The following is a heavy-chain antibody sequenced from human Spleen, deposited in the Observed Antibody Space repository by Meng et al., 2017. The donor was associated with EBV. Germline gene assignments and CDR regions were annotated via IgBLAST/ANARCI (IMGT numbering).Heavy chain of an antibody. CDR3: ARGGSYDASESYANWFDL. CDR1: GGSITSTDW. D-gene: IGHD3-10*01. J-gene: IGHJ5*02. Sequence: ESGHGVGRPAGTLSLISAVPGGSITSTDWLSWGRQPPGKGLEGIGEIYHSGSPNYTPSLEIRVTISVDKSKNQFSLKLSSVTAADTAVYYCARGGSYDASESYANWFDLWGQGTLVTVSS. V-gene: IGHV4-4*02. CDR2: IYHSGSP.